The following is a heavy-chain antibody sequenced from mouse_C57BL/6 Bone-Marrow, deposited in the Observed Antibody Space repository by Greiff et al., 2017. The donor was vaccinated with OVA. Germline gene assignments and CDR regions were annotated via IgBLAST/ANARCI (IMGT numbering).Heavy chain of an antibody. J-gene: IGHJ4*01. D-gene: IGHD1-1*01. CDR1: GFTFSSYA. Sequence: EVKVEESGGGLVKPGGSLKLSCAASGFTFSSYAMSWVRQTPEKRLEWVATISDGGSYTYYPDNVKGRFTISRDNAKNNLYLQMSHLKSEDTAMYYCARDRYYYGSSSYAMDYWGQGTSVTVSS. CDR2: ISDGGSYT. CDR3: ARDRYYYGSSSYAMDY. V-gene: IGHV5-4*01.